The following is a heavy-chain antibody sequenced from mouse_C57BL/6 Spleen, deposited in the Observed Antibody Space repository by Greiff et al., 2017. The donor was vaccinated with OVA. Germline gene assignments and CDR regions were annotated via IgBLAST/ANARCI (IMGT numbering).Heavy chain of an antibody. D-gene: IGHD1-1*01. Sequence: DVQLVESGGGLVQPGGSLKLSCAASGFTFSDYYMYWVRQTPEKRLEWVAYISNGGGSTYYPDTVKGRFTISRDNAKNTLYLQMSRLKSEDTAMYYCARGSSLDYWGQGTTLTVSS. J-gene: IGHJ2*01. V-gene: IGHV5-12*01. CDR3: ARGSSLDY. CDR2: ISNGGGST. CDR1: GFTFSDYY.